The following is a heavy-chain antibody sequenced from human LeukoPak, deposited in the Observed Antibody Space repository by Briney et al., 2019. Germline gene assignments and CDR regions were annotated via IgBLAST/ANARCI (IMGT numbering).Heavy chain of an antibody. J-gene: IGHJ5*02. D-gene: IGHD3-10*01. Sequence: ASVKVSCKASGYTFTGYYMHWVRQAPGQGLEWMGWINPNSGGTNYAQKFQGRVTMTRDTSISTAYMELSRLRSDDTAVYYCARDGYYGSEAGHWFDPWGQGTLVTVSS. CDR1: GYTFTGYY. CDR2: INPNSGGT. CDR3: ARDGYYGSEAGHWFDP. V-gene: IGHV1-2*02.